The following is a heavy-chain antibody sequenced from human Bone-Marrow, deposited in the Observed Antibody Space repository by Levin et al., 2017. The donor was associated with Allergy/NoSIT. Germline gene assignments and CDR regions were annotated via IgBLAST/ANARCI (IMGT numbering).Heavy chain of an antibody. V-gene: IGHV1-2*06. D-gene: IGHD2-21*01. CDR2: INPKTGVT. CDR3: SKGGEDGKLFDY. Sequence: PGESLKISCKTSGYTFTAYWMYWVRQAPGQGLEWMGRINPKTGVTEYAQKIQGRVTMTRETSISTVYMEVRRLRSDDTAVYYCSKGGEDGKLFDYWGQGTLVSVSS. CDR1: GYTFTAYW. J-gene: IGHJ4*02.